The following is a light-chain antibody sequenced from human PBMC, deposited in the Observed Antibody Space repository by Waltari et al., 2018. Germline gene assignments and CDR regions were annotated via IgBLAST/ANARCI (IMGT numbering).Light chain of an antibody. Sequence: QSVLTQPPSVSGAPGQRVTISCTGSSSNIGAGYDVHWYHQLPGTAPKLLIYGNSNRPSGVPDRFSGSKSGTSASLAITGLQAEDEADCYCQSYDSSLSGYVVFGGGTKLTVL. V-gene: IGLV1-40*01. CDR1: SSNIGAGYD. J-gene: IGLJ2*01. CDR2: GNS. CDR3: QSYDSSLSGYVV.